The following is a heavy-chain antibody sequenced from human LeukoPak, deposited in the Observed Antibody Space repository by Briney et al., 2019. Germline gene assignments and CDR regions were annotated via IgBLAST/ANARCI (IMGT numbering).Heavy chain of an antibody. Sequence: RSGGSLRLSCAASGFTFSNAWMSWVRQAPGKVLEWVGRIKSKADGGTTDYAAPVKARFTISRDDSKNTLYLQMNSLKTEDTAVYYCTTLTGYSSGFTDYWGQGTLVTVSS. V-gene: IGHV3-15*01. J-gene: IGHJ4*02. D-gene: IGHD6-19*01. CDR2: IKSKADGGTT. CDR1: GFTFSNAW. CDR3: TTLTGYSSGFTDY.